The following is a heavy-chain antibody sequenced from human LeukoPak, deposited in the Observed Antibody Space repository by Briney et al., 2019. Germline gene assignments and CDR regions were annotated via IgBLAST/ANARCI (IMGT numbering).Heavy chain of an antibody. CDR2: MNPNSGNT. CDR3: ARTMMVGGYYFDY. D-gene: IGHD3-22*01. Sequence: ASVKVSCKASGYTFTSYAINWVRQATGQGLEWMGWMNPNSGNTGYAQMFQGRVTMTRNTSISTAYMELSSLRSEDTAVYYCARTMMVGGYYFDYWGQGTLVTVSS. J-gene: IGHJ4*02. V-gene: IGHV1-8*01. CDR1: GYTFTSYA.